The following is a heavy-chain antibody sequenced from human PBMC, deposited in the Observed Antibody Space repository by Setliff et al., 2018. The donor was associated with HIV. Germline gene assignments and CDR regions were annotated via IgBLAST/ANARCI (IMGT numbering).Heavy chain of an antibody. Sequence: PSETLSLTCTVSGGSISSSNYYWGWIRQSPGKGLEWIGSVFYSGNTYYNPSLKTRVTISVNTYKNQFSLTLRSVTAADTAVYYCVRDTLTMVRGVMFVPTESYLGMDVWGQGTTVTVSS. D-gene: IGHD3-10*01. CDR2: VFYSGNT. CDR3: VRDTLTMVRGVMFVPTESYLGMDV. CDR1: GGSISSSNYY. V-gene: IGHV4-39*07. J-gene: IGHJ6*02.